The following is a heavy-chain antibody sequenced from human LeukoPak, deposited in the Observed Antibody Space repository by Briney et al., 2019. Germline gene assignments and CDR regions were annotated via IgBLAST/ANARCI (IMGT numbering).Heavy chain of an antibody. CDR2: ISYDGSNK. J-gene: IGHJ4*02. D-gene: IGHD3-3*01. CDR3: ARSARLEWLLYYFDC. CDR1: GFTFSSYA. Sequence: HPGGTLRLSCAASGFTFSSYAMHWVRQAPGKGLEWVAVISYDGSNKYYADSVKGRFTISRDNSKNTLYLQMNSLRAEDTAVYYCARSARLEWLLYYFDCWGQGTLVAVSS. V-gene: IGHV3-30-3*01.